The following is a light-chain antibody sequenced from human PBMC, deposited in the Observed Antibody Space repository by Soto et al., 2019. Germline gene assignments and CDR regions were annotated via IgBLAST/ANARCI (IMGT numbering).Light chain of an antibody. CDR1: QSVDSS. Sequence: EVVLPQSPATLSLSPGERATLSCRASQSVDSSLAWYQQKLGQAPRLLIYDASNRATGIPGRFSGIGSGTDFTLTIRSLEPEDFAVYYCQQRGAFGQGTKVEIK. CDR3: QQRGA. CDR2: DAS. V-gene: IGKV3-11*01. J-gene: IGKJ2*01.